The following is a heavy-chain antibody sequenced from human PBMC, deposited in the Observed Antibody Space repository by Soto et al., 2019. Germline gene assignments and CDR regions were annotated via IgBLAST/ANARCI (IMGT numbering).Heavy chain of an antibody. D-gene: IGHD3-3*01. CDR3: ARWSYLDY. Sequence: GGSLRPSCAASGFSFGSYALSWVRQAPGKGLEWVSTISGSDGKTFYADSVKGRFSISRDTSQSTLYLQMNSLRADDTAMYYCARWSYLDYWGQGTRVTVSS. J-gene: IGHJ4*02. V-gene: IGHV3-23*01. CDR2: ISGSDGKT. CDR1: GFSFGSYA.